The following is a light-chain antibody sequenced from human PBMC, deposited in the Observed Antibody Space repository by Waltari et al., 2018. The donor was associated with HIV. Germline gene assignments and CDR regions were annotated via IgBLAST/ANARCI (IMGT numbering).Light chain of an antibody. J-gene: IGKJ4*01. CDR2: GAS. V-gene: IGKV4-1*01. CDR1: QTVSYTSNDKSY. Sequence: VLTQSPEFLTVSQGARATIHCTSSQTVSYTSNDKSYLAWYQQQPGQPPKLLVSGASSRHPGVPDRVSGSGSGTSFTLTIDNLQPEDVGIYYCQQYYTTPLFGGGTKVEI. CDR3: QQYYTTPL.